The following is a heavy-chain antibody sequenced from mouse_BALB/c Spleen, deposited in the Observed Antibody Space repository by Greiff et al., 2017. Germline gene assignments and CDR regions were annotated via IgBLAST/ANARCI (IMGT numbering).Heavy chain of an antibody. CDR1: GFTFSSYA. V-gene: IGHV5-6-5*01. D-gene: IGHD1-1*01. Sequence: EVQRVESGGGLVKPGGSLKLSCAASGFTFSSYAMSWVRQTPEKRLEWVASISSGGSTYYPDSVKGRFTISRDNARNILYLQMSSLRSEDTAMYYCAREGYGSSYGFAYWGQGTLVTVSA. CDR3: AREGYGSSYGFAY. J-gene: IGHJ3*01. CDR2: ISSGGST.